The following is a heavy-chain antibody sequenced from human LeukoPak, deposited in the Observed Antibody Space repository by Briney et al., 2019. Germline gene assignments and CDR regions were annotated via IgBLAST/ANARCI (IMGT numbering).Heavy chain of an antibody. V-gene: IGHV3-74*01. CDR1: GFTFSNYW. Sequence: GGSLRLSCAASGFTFSNYWVHWVRQAPGKVLVWVSRINSDGSSTTSADSVKGRFTISRDNAKNTLYLQMNSLRAEDTAVYYCAKGGATVIDYWGQGTLVTVSS. CDR2: INSDGSST. J-gene: IGHJ4*02. D-gene: IGHD4-17*01. CDR3: AKGGATVIDY.